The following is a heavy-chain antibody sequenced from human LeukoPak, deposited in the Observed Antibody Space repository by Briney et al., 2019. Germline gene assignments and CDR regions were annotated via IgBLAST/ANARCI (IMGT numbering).Heavy chain of an antibody. Sequence: QPGGSLRLSCAASGFTFGNSWVHWVRQAPGKGLVWVSLINADGSPATYADSVKGRFTISRDNARNTLSLQMNSLTIEDTAVYYCAVVVEPPDSDGFDVWGQGTMITVSS. D-gene: IGHD1-14*01. CDR1: GFTFGNSW. CDR3: AVVVEPPDSDGFDV. V-gene: IGHV3-74*01. J-gene: IGHJ3*01. CDR2: INADGSPA.